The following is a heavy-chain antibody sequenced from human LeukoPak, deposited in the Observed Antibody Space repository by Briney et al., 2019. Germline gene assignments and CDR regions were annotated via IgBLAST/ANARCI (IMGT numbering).Heavy chain of an antibody. CDR3: ARDGYCSSTSCYYFDY. CDR2: INPSGGST. V-gene: IGHV1-46*01. J-gene: IGHJ4*02. Sequence: ASVKVSCKASGYTFTSYYMHWVRQAPGQGLEWMGIINPSGGSTSYAQEFQGRVTMTRDTSTSTVYMELSSLRSEDTAVYYCARDGYCSSTSCYYFDYWGQGTLVTVSS. D-gene: IGHD2-2*01. CDR1: GYTFTSYY.